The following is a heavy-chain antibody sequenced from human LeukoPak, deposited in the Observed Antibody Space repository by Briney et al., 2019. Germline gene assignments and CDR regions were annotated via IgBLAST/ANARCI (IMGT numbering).Heavy chain of an antibody. CDR3: TRVATYHYDSSSYRSSYHHMGV. CDR1: GYIFSGYY. V-gene: IGHV1-2*02. J-gene: IGHJ6*03. D-gene: IGHD3-22*01. CDR2: IDPNSGGT. Sequence: ASVKVSCKASGYIFSGYYIHWVRQAPGQGLEWMGWIDPNSGGTNYAQKFQDRVSMTRDTSINTAYMELSRLKSDDTAVYYCTRVATYHYDSSSYRSSYHHMGVWGKGTTLTVSS.